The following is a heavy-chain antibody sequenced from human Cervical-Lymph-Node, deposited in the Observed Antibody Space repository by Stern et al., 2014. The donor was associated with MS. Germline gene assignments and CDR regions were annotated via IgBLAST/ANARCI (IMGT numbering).Heavy chain of an antibody. V-gene: IGHV4-39*01. CDR1: GGSVSDSRYY. Sequence: QLQLQESGPGLVKPSETLSLTCAVSGGSVSDSRYYWGWIRQPPGKGLEWIGSVSYTGSTYNNPSLKSRVTISVDTPKTHFSLQLTSVTAADTALYYCSRHLPYSSSWYNWFDPWGQGTLVTVSS. CDR3: SRHLPYSSSWYNWFDP. D-gene: IGHD6-13*01. J-gene: IGHJ5*02. CDR2: VSYTGST.